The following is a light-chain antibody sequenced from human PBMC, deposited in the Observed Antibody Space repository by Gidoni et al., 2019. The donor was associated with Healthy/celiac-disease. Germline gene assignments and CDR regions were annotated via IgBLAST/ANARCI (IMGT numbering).Light chain of an antibody. V-gene: IGKV3-11*01. CDR3: QQRSNWPPLT. CDR1: QSVSSY. J-gene: IGKJ4*01. Sequence: GERATLSCRASQSVSSYLAWYQQKPGQAPRLLIYDTSNRATGIPARFSGSGSGTDFTLTISSLEPEDFAVYYCQQRSNWPPLTFGGGTKVEIK. CDR2: DTS.